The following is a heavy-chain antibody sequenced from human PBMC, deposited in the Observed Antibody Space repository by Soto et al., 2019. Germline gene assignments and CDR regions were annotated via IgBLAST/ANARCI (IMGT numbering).Heavy chain of an antibody. CDR3: AVCSSTSCYISYYYYGMDV. CDR1: GGTFSSYA. CDR2: IIPIFGTA. J-gene: IGHJ6*02. Sequence: ASVKVSCKASGGTFSSYAISWVRQAPGQGLEWMGGIIPIFGTANYAQKFQGRVTITADESTSTAYMELSSLRSEDTAVYYCAVCSSTSCYISYYYYGMDVWGQGTTVTVSS. D-gene: IGHD2-2*02. V-gene: IGHV1-69*13.